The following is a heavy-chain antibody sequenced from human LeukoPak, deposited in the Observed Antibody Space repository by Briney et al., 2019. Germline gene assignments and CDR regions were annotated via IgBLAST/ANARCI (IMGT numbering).Heavy chain of an antibody. CDR2: INPNSGGT. J-gene: IGHJ4*02. CDR1: GYTLTCYY. D-gene: IGHD6-6*01. CDR3: ARDLAGIAARTPTYVDY. V-gene: IGHV1-2*02. Sequence: GASVKVSCKASGYTLTCYYMHWVRQAPGQGLEWMGWINPNSGGTNYAQKFQGRVTMTRDTSISTAYMELSRLRSDDTAVYYCARDLAGIAARTPTYVDYWGQGTLVTVSS.